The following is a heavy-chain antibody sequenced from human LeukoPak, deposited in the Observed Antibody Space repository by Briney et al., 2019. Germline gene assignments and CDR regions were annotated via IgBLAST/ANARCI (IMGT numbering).Heavy chain of an antibody. D-gene: IGHD2-15*01. CDR1: GFTFSDCA. J-gene: IGHJ4*02. CDR2: IDSRAKSHAT. V-gene: IGHV3-73*01. CDR3: TRDGGSWSHLDS. Sequence: GGSLRLSCAGSGFTFSDCAIHWVRHAPGKGLEWLGRIDSRAKSHATAYAESVRGRFTISRDDSKSTAYLQMNSLKTEDTAVYFCTRDGGSWSHLDSWGQGTLVTVSS.